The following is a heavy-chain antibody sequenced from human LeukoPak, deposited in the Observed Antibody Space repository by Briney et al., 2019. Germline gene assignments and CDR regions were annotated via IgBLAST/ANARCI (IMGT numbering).Heavy chain of an antibody. V-gene: IGHV3-30*02. D-gene: IGHD6-19*01. CDR3: AKEGPIAVAAYFDY. CDR2: IWYDGSNK. CDR1: GFTFSSYG. Sequence: GGSLRLSCAASGFTFSSYGMHWVRQAPGKGLEWVAVIWYDGSNKYYADSVKGRFTISRDNSKNTLYLQMNSLRTDDTALYYCAKEGPIAVAAYFDYWGQGTLVTVSS. J-gene: IGHJ4*02.